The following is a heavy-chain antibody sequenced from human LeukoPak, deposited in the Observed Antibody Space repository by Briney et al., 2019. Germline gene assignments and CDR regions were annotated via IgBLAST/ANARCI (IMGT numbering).Heavy chain of an antibody. CDR2: IYYSGST. CDR3: ARVGLNSRVQFFDY. D-gene: IGHD3-10*01. Sequence: SETLSPTCTVSGGSISSSSYYWGWIRQPPGKGLEWIGSIYYSGSTYCNPSLKSRVTISVDTSKNQFSLKLSSVTAADTAVYYCARVGLNSRVQFFDYWGQGTLVTVSS. J-gene: IGHJ4*02. CDR1: GGSISSSSYY. V-gene: IGHV4-39*01.